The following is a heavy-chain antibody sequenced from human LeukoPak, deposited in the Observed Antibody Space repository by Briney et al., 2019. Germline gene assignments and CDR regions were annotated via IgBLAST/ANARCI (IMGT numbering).Heavy chain of an antibody. Sequence: SETLSLTCAVSGGSISSGYYWGWIRQPPGKGLEWIGSIYHSGSTYYNPSLKSRVTISVDTSKNQFSLKLSSVTAADTAVYYCARDITMVRGVLPYNWFDPWGQGTLVTVSS. CDR3: ARDITMVRGVLPYNWFDP. J-gene: IGHJ5*02. CDR2: IYHSGST. D-gene: IGHD3-10*01. CDR1: GGSISSGYY. V-gene: IGHV4-38-2*02.